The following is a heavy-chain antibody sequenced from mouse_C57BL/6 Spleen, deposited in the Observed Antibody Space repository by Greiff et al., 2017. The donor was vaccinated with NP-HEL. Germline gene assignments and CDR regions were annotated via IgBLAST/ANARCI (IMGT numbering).Heavy chain of an antibody. CDR1: GYTFTSYW. V-gene: IGHV1-53*01. CDR2: INPSNGGT. D-gene: IGHD1-1*01. CDR3: AQEDHYGSSLYAMDY. Sequence: QVQLKQPGTELVKPGASVKLSCKASGYTFTSYWMHWVKQRPGQGLEWIGNINPSNGGTNYNEKFKSKATLTVDKSSSTAYMQLSSLTSEDSAVYYCAQEDHYGSSLYAMDYWGQGTSVTVSS. J-gene: IGHJ4*01.